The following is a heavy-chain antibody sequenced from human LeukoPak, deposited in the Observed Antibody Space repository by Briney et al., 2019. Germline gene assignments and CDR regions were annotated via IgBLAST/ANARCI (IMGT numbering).Heavy chain of an antibody. J-gene: IGHJ3*02. CDR1: GGSTISTNDY. V-gene: IGHV4-39*07. D-gene: IGHD2-2*02. CDR2: ISYSGST. CDR3: ARLDCSSTSCYTFTNAFDI. Sequence: PSETLSLTCTVSGGSTISTNDYGGWIRHPPGKVLEWFGSISYSGSTYYNPSLKSRVTISVDTSKNQFSLKLSSVTAADSAVYYSARLDCSSTSCYTFTNAFDIWRQGTMVAVSS.